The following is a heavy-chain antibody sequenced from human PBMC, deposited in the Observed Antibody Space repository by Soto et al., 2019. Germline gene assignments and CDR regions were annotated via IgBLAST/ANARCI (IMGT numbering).Heavy chain of an antibody. CDR1: GFTFSSYE. CDR3: ARGNTLLAY. CDR2: ISSSGGNI. Sequence: EVQLVESGGGLVQPGGSLRLSCAASGFTFSSYEMNWVRQAPGKGLEWVSYISSSGGNIYYADSVKGRFTISRDNGRNSLYLQMNNLRAEDTAVYDCARGNTLLAYWGQGTLVTVSS. V-gene: IGHV3-48*03. D-gene: IGHD2-15*01. J-gene: IGHJ4*02.